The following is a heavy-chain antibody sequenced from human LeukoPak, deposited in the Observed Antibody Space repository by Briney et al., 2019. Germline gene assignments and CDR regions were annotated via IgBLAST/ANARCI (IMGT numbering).Heavy chain of an antibody. V-gene: IGHV4-39*07. Sequence: PSETLSLTCTVSGGSISSGDYYWSWIRQPPGKGLEWIGSIYHSGSTYYNPSLKSRVTISVDTSKNQFSLKLSSVTAADTAVYYCARDGGSPKWVRPYDAFDIWGQGTMVTVSS. CDR1: GGSISSGDYY. CDR3: ARDGGSPKWVRPYDAFDI. CDR2: IYHSGST. J-gene: IGHJ3*02. D-gene: IGHD1-26*01.